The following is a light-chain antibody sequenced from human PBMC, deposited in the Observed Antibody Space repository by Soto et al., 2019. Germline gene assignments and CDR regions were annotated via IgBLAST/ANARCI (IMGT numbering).Light chain of an antibody. V-gene: IGKV3-11*01. CDR3: QQHLGVHT. Sequence: EIVLTQSPATPSFSPGERATLSCRASQSVSGYLAWYRQKPGQAPRLLIYDASTRATGIPARFSGSGSGTDFTLTISSLEPEDSAVYYCQQHLGVHTFGQGTKVDIK. J-gene: IGKJ1*01. CDR1: QSVSGY. CDR2: DAS.